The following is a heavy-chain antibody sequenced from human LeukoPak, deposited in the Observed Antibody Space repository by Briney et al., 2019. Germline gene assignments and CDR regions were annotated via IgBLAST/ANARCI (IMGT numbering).Heavy chain of an antibody. J-gene: IGHJ6*03. CDR3: AGGSSGREYYYYYYMDV. CDR2: IYTSGST. V-gene: IGHV4-61*02. Sequence: SETLSLTCTVSGGSISSGSYYWSWIRQPAGKGRAWIGRIYTSGSTNYNPSLKSRVTISVDTSKNQFPLKLSSVTAADTAVYYCAGGSSGREYYYYYYMDVWGKGTTVTVSS. CDR1: GGSISSGSYY. D-gene: IGHD6-19*01.